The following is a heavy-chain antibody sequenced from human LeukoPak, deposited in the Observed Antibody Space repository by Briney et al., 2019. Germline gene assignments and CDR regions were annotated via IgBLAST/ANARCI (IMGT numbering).Heavy chain of an antibody. CDR3: ARKVTGTTFFDY. V-gene: IGHV3-48*03. CDR2: ISSGGNTI. J-gene: IGHJ4*02. Sequence: GGSLRLSCAASGFTFNSYEGNWVRQAPGKGLEWISYISSGGNTIYYADSVKGRFTISRDNARNSVYLQMNSLRAEDTVVYYCARKVTGTTFFDYWGQGTLVTVSS. CDR1: GFTFNSYE. D-gene: IGHD1-1*01.